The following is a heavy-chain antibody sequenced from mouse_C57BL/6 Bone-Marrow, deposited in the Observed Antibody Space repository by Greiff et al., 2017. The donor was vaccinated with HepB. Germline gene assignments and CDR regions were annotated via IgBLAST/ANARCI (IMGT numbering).Heavy chain of an antibody. V-gene: IGHV1-64*01. J-gene: IGHJ4*01. CDR1: GYTFTSYW. D-gene: IGHD2-1*01. Sequence: QVQLQQSGAELVKPGASVKLSCKASGYTFTSYWMHWVKQRPGQGLEWIGMIHPNSGSTNYNEKFKSKATLTVDKSSSTAYMQLSSLTSEDSAVYYCARSRYGNPLYAMDYWGQGTSVTVSS. CDR2: IHPNSGST. CDR3: ARSRYGNPLYAMDY.